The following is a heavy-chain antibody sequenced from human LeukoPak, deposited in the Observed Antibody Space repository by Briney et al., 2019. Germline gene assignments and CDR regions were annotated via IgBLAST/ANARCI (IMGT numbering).Heavy chain of an antibody. J-gene: IGHJ4*02. CDR3: ATRRRIDY. CDR2: IKEDGSEK. CDR1: GFTFNTYW. Sequence: TGGSLRLSCAASGFTFNTYWMSWVRQAPGKGLEWVANIKEDGSEKYYVDSVKGRFTISRDNAKNSLYLQMNSLRAEDTAVYYCATRRRIDYWGQGTLVTVSS. V-gene: IGHV3-7*05.